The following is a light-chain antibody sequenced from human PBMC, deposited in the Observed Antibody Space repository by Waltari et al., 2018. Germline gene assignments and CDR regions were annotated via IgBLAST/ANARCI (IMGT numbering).Light chain of an antibody. CDR1: SRDIGTYNY. CDR2: AVS. Sequence: QSALTQPASVSGSPGQSITISCTGTSRDIGTYNYVSWYQQHPGKAPKLMLYAVSNRTSGVSNRFSASKSGNTASLTISGLQAEDEADYYCSSYTSTDTWVFGGGTKLTVL. J-gene: IGLJ3*02. V-gene: IGLV2-14*03. CDR3: SSYTSTDTWV.